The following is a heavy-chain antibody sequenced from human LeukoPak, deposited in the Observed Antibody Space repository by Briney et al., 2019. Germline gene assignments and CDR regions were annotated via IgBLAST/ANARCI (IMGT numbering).Heavy chain of an antibody. Sequence: SETLSLTCAVYGGSFSGYYWSWIRQPPGKGLEWIGEINHSGSTNYNPSLKSRVTISVDTSKNQFSLKLSSVTAADTAVYYCARGVWELLKGGYYYYYGMDVWGQGTTVTVSS. CDR3: ARGVWELLKGGYYYYYGMDV. V-gene: IGHV4-34*01. J-gene: IGHJ6*02. D-gene: IGHD1-26*01. CDR1: GGSFSGYY. CDR2: INHSGST.